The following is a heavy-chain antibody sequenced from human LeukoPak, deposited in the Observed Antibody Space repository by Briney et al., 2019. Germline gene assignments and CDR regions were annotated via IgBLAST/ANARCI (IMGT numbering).Heavy chain of an antibody. CDR1: GGSIRSGDYY. V-gene: IGHV4-30-4*08. D-gene: IGHD3-22*01. CDR3: ARGATYYYDSSGYPFDY. Sequence: SSQTLSLTCTVSGGSIRSGDYYWSWIRQPPGKGLEWIGYIYYSGNTYYNPSLKSRVTISVDTSKNQFSLKLSSVTAADTAVYYCARGATYYYDSSGYPFDYWGQGTLVTVSS. J-gene: IGHJ4*02. CDR2: IYYSGNT.